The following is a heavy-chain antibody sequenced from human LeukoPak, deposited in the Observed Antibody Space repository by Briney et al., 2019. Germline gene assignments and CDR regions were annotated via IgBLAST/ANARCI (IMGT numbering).Heavy chain of an antibody. CDR1: GGTFSSYA. D-gene: IGHD6-6*01. CDR2: IIPIFGTA. V-gene: IGHV1-69*13. J-gene: IGHJ6*02. CDR3: AGGAARGYYYYGMDV. Sequence: SVKVSCKASGGTFSSYAISWVRQAPGQGLEWMGGIIPIFGTANYAQKFQGRVTITADESTSTAYMELSSLRSEDTAVYSCAGGAARGYYYYGMDVWGQGTTVTVSS.